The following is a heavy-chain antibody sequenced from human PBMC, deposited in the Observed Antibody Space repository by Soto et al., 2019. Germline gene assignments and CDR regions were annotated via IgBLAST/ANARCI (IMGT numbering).Heavy chain of an antibody. Sequence: ASVQVSCKASGGTFSSYAISWVRQAPGQGLEWMGGIIPIFGTANYAQKFQGRVTITADESTSTAYMELSSLRSEDTAVYYCARGPPRLTGTVFDYWGQGTLVTVSS. CDR2: IIPIFGTA. D-gene: IGHD1-20*01. J-gene: IGHJ4*02. V-gene: IGHV1-69*13. CDR3: ARGPPRLTGTVFDY. CDR1: GGTFSSYA.